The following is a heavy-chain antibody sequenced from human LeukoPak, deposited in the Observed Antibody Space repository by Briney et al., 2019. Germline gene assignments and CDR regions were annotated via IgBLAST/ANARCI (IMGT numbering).Heavy chain of an antibody. CDR1: GFTFSSYN. Sequence: GGSLRLSCAASGFTFSSYNMNWVRHAPGKGLEWISYISPSSSTTYYADSVKGRFTISRDNAKNSLYLQLNSLRDEDTAVYYCARGRGLTLSYHYFDYWGQGTLVTVSS. CDR2: ISPSSSTT. CDR3: ARGRGLTLSYHYFDY. V-gene: IGHV3-48*02. J-gene: IGHJ4*02. D-gene: IGHD3-10*01.